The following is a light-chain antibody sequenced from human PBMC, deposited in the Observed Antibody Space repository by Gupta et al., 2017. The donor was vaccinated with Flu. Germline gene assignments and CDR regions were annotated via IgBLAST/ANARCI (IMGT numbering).Light chain of an antibody. CDR2: LNSDGSH. Sequence: SGHSSYAIAWHQQQPEKGPRYLMKLNSDGSHSKGDGIPDRFSGSSSGAERYLTISSLQSEDEADYYCQTWGTGIHVFGGGTKLTVL. J-gene: IGLJ3*02. CDR3: QTWGTGIHV. CDR1: SGHSSYA. V-gene: IGLV4-69*01.